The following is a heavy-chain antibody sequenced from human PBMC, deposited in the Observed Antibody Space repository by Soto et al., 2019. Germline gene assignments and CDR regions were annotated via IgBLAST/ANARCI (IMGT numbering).Heavy chain of an antibody. Sequence: GGSLRLSCAASGFTFSSYGMHWVRQAPGKGLEWVAVISYDGSNKYYADSVKGRFTISRDNSKNTLYLQMNSLRAEDTAVYYCAKPPKPNVLRFLESHFDYWGQGTLVTVSS. V-gene: IGHV3-30*18. CDR1: GFTFSSYG. D-gene: IGHD3-3*01. J-gene: IGHJ4*02. CDR3: AKPPKPNVLRFLESHFDY. CDR2: ISYDGSNK.